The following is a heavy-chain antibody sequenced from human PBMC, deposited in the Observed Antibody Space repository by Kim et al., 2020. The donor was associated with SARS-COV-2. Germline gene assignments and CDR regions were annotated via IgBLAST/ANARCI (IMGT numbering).Heavy chain of an antibody. Sequence: SETLSLTCIVSGGSISSYYWSWIRQPPGKGLEWIGYIYYSGSTNYNPSLKSRVTISVDTSKNQFSLKLSSVTAADTAVYYCARDPEAHAFDIWGQGTMVTVSS. CDR1: GGSISSYY. CDR2: IYYSGST. V-gene: IGHV4-59*01. J-gene: IGHJ3*02. CDR3: ARDPEAHAFDI. D-gene: IGHD6-6*01.